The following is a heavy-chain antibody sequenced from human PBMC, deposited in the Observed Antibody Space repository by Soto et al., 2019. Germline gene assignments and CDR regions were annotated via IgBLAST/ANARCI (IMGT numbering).Heavy chain of an antibody. V-gene: IGHV4-39*01. CDR3: ARGWLQLYYYYGMDV. D-gene: IGHD1-1*01. Sequence: PSETLSLTCTVSGGSISSSSYYWGWIRQPPGKGLEWIGSIYYSGSTYYNPSLKSRVTISVDTSKNQFSLKLSSVTAADTAVYYCARGWLQLYYYYGMDVWGQGTTVTVSS. CDR1: GGSISSSSYY. CDR2: IYYSGST. J-gene: IGHJ6*02.